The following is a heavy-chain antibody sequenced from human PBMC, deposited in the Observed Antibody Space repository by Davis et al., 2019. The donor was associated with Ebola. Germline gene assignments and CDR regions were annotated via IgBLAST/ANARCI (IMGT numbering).Heavy chain of an antibody. V-gene: IGHV4-30-2*01. D-gene: IGHD6-6*01. CDR3: ARAMTRIGSSSRWGWFDP. Sequence: SETLSLTCAVSGGSISSGGYSWSWIRQPPGKGLEWIGYIYHSGSTYYNPSLKSQVTISVDRSKNQFSLKLSSVTAADTAVYYCARAMTRIGSSSRWGWFDPWGQGTLVTVSS. CDR1: GGSISSGGYS. J-gene: IGHJ5*02. CDR2: IYHSGST.